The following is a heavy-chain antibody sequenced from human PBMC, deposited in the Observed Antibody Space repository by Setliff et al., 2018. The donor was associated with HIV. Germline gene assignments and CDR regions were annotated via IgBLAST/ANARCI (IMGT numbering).Heavy chain of an antibody. CDR2: IYSGGST. J-gene: IGHJ3*02. CDR1: GFTVSSNY. V-gene: IGHV3-53*01. D-gene: IGHD3-10*01. Sequence: GGSLRLSCAASGFTVSSNYMSWVRQAPGKGLEWVSVIYSGGSTYYADSVKGRFSISRDNAKNSLYLQMSSLRTEDTAVYFCARDPAFGAFDIWGQGTMVTVSS. CDR3: ARDPAFGAFDI.